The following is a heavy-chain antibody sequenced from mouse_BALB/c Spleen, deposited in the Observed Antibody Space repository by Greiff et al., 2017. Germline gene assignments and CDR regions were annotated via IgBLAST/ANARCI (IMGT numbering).Heavy chain of an antibody. D-gene: IGHD2-14*01. V-gene: IGHV14-3*02. J-gene: IGHJ4*01. Sequence: EVKLMESGAELVKPGASVKLSCTASGFNIKDTYMHWVKQRPEQGLEWIGRIDPANGNTKYDPKFQGKATITADTSSNTAYLQLSSLTSEDTAVYYCGNPPYRYEGGYYAMDYWGQGTSVTVSS. CDR1: GFNIKDTY. CDR2: IDPANGNT. CDR3: GNPPYRYEGGYYAMDY.